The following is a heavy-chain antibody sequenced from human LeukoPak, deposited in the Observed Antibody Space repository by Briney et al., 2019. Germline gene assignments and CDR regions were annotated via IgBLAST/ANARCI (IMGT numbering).Heavy chain of an antibody. Sequence: ASVKVSCKVFGYIVTKYGFSWVRQAPGQGLEWVGWVSGYNGNTNYAQKFHDRVIMTTDTATSTVYMELKSLRSDDTAVYFCAITGYGSAWFAKGWGPGTLVTVSS. J-gene: IGHJ4*02. CDR2: VSGYNGNT. V-gene: IGHV1-18*01. CDR1: GYIVTKYG. CDR3: AITGYGSAWFAKG. D-gene: IGHD6-19*01.